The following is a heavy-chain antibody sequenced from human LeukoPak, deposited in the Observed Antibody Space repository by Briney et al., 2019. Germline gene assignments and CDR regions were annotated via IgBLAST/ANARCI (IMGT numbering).Heavy chain of an antibody. J-gene: IGHJ4*02. D-gene: IGHD6-19*01. Sequence: GGSLRLSCAASGFTFSKCWMLWIRQAPGKGLESVSRINTDGTVTTYADSVKGRFTVSRDNADNTMFLQMNSVRDEDTAVYYCATKQWLAPPPDSWGQGTPVTVSS. CDR3: ATKQWLAPPPDS. CDR1: GFTFSKCW. V-gene: IGHV3-74*01. CDR2: INTDGTVT.